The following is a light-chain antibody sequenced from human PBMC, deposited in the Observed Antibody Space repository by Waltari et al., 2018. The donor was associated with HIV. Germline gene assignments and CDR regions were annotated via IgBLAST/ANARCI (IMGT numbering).Light chain of an antibody. V-gene: IGKV1-5*03. CDR3: QQYNSYPLT. CDR1: QSISRW. J-gene: IGKJ4*01. CDR2: KTS. Sequence: DIQMTQSPSTLSAYVGDRVIITCRASQSISRWLTCYQQKPGKAPKILIYKTSSLESGVPSLFSVSGSGTEFTLSISSLQPDDFATYFCQQYNSYPLTFGGGTKVEVK.